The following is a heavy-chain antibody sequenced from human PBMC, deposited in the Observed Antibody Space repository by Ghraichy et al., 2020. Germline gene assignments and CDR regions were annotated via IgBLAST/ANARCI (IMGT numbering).Heavy chain of an antibody. CDR2: ISGSGGST. Sequence: GGSLRLSCAATGFTFSSYAMSWVRQAPGKGLEWVSAISGSGGSTYYADSVKGRFTISRDNSKNTLYLQMNSLRAEDTAVYYCAKSLGGPFWSGYYVDYWGQGTLVTVSS. J-gene: IGHJ4*02. D-gene: IGHD3-3*01. V-gene: IGHV3-23*01. CDR3: AKSLGGPFWSGYYVDY. CDR1: GFTFSSYA.